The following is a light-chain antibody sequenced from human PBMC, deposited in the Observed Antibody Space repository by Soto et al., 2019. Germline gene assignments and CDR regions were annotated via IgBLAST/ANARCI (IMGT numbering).Light chain of an antibody. CDR1: QSISKY. Sequence: DIQMTQSPSSLSASVGDRVTITCRASQSISKYLIWYQQKPGKAPKPLIYDISSLQKGVPSRFSDSGSGTDFTLTISTLKPEDFATYYCQQSYITLYTFGQGTKLEIK. CDR3: QQSYITLYT. CDR2: DIS. V-gene: IGKV1-39*01. J-gene: IGKJ2*01.